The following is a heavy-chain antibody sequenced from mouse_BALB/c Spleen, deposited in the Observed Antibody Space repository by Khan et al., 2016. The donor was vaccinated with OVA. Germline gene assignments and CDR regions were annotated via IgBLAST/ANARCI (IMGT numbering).Heavy chain of an antibody. CDR3: ARSVTITTVVATDFDY. CDR2: ISYSGRT. D-gene: IGHD1-1*01. CDR1: GYSITSDYA. Sequence: EVQLQESGPGLVKPSQSLSLTCTVTGYSITSDYAWNWIRQFPGNKLEWMGYISYSGRTSNNPSLKSRISITPDTSKTQFFLQLNSVSTEDTASYYCARSVTITTVVATDFDYWGQGTTLTVSS. V-gene: IGHV3-2*02. J-gene: IGHJ2*01.